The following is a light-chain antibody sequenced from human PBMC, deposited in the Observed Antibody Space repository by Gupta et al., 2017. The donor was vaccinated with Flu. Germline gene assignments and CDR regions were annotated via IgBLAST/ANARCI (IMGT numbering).Light chain of an antibody. Sequence: DIQLTQPPSSMSASVGDSVTITCRATHYIDNWLAWYQQKPGKPPKLLIYGASSLRGGVPSRFSGSGSGTEFSLTITSLQAEDFATYYCQQAYSCPRTFGQGTKVDIK. J-gene: IGKJ1*01. CDR3: QQAYSCPRT. CDR2: GAS. V-gene: IGKV1-12*01. CDR1: HYIDNW.